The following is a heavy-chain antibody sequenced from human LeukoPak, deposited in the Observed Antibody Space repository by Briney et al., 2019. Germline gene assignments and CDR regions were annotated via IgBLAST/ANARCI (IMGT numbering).Heavy chain of an antibody. CDR3: AKGAEIDL. CDR2: VTGPGDTT. CDR1: GFSLSRYW. V-gene: IGHV3-23*01. Sequence: PGGSLRLSCVASGFSLSRYWMNWVRQAPGKGLEWVSAVTGPGDTTYYADSVKGRFFMSREDSKTTVYLQMNSLRAEDTAIYYCAKGAEIDLWGQGTLVTVSS. D-gene: IGHD3-16*01. J-gene: IGHJ5*02.